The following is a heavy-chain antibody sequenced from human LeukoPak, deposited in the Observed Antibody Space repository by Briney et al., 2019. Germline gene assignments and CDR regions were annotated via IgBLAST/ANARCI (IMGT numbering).Heavy chain of an antibody. CDR3: ARDGAAPFYYYYYYMDV. J-gene: IGHJ6*03. CDR2: IYSGGST. V-gene: IGHV3-66*01. D-gene: IGHD6-6*01. CDR1: EFSVGSNY. Sequence: PGGSLRLSCAASEFSVGSNYMTWVRQAPGKGLEWVSLIYSGGSTYYADSVKGRFTISRDNSKNTLYLQMNSLRAEDTAVYYCARDGAAPFYYYYYYMDVWGKGTTVTVSS.